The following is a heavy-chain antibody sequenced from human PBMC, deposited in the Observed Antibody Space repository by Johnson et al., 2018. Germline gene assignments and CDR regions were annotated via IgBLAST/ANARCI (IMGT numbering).Heavy chain of an antibody. V-gene: IGHV4-59*01. J-gene: IGHJ3*02. Sequence: QVQLQESGPGLVKPSETLSLTCTVSGGSISSYYWSWIRQPPGKGLEWIGYIYYSGSTNYNPSLKSRVTISVDTSKNQFSLKLSSVTAADTAVYYCSGDGGTPYMITFGGVMDDAFDIWGQGTMVTVSS. D-gene: IGHD3-16*01. CDR3: SGDGGTPYMITFGGVMDDAFDI. CDR1: GGSISSYY. CDR2: IYYSGST.